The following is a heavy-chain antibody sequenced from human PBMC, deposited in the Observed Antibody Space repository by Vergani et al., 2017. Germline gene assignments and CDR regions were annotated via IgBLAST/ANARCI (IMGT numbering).Heavy chain of an antibody. CDR1: GFTFSNYW. CDR2: IKEDGSET. D-gene: IGHD6-13*01. J-gene: IGHJ4*02. Sequence: EVQLLESGGNLIQPGGSLRLSCGASGFTFSNYWMSWVRQAPGKGLEWVANIKEDGSETFYVDSVMGRFTISRDNAKNSLFLQINSLRAEDTAVYFCARLGLTASRREAPVFDYWGQGTLVTVSS. V-gene: IGHV3-7*01. CDR3: ARLGLTASRREAPVFDY.